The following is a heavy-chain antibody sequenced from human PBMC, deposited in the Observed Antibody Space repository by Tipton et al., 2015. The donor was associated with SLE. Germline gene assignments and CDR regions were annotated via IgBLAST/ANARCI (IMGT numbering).Heavy chain of an antibody. V-gene: IGHV4-34*01. J-gene: IGHJ3*02. Sequence: TLSLTCAVYGGSFSGYYWSWIRQPPGKGLEWTGEINHSGSTNYNPSLKSRVTISIDTSKNQFSLKLSSVTAADTAVYYCARVGETGNALDIWGQGTMVTVSS. D-gene: IGHD1-14*01. CDR1: GGSFSGYY. CDR2: INHSGST. CDR3: ARVGETGNALDI.